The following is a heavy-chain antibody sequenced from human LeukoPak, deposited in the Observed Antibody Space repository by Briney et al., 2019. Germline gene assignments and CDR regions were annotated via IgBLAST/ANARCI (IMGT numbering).Heavy chain of an antibody. J-gene: IGHJ4*02. CDR3: ARAEVEMATSFDY. D-gene: IGHD5-24*01. Sequence: ASVKVSCKASGATFSSYAISWVRQAPGQGLEWMGRIIPILGIANYAQKFQGRVTITADKSTSTAYMELSSLRSEDTAVYYCARAEVEMATSFDYWGQGTLVTVSS. CDR2: IIPILGIA. CDR1: GATFSSYA. V-gene: IGHV1-69*04.